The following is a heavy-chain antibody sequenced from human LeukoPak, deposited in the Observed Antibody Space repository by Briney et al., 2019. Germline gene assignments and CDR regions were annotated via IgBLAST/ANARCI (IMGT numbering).Heavy chain of an antibody. CDR1: GASISSGGYY. CDR2: IYHSGST. V-gene: IGHV4-30-2*01. D-gene: IGHD3-22*01. Sequence: PSETLSLTCTVSGASISSGGYYWSWIRQPPGKGLEWIGYIYHSGSTYYNPSLKSRVTISVDRSKNQFSLKLSSVTAADTAVYYCARVGYYDSSGYYYRNYGMDVWGQGTTVTVSS. CDR3: ARVGYYDSSGYYYRNYGMDV. J-gene: IGHJ6*02.